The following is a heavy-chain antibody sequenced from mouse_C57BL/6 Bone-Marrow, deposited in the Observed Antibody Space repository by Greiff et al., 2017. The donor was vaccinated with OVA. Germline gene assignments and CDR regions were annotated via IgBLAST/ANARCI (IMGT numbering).Heavy chain of an antibody. CDR3: ARRGDYDGAWFAY. Sequence: EVHLVESGGGLVQPGGSLKLSCAASGFTFSDYYMYWVRQTPEKRLEWVAYISNGGGSTYYPDTVKGRFTISRDNAKNTLYLQMSRLKSEDTAMYYCARRGDYDGAWFAYWGQGTLVTVSA. V-gene: IGHV5-12*01. J-gene: IGHJ3*01. CDR2: ISNGGGST. D-gene: IGHD2-4*01. CDR1: GFTFSDYY.